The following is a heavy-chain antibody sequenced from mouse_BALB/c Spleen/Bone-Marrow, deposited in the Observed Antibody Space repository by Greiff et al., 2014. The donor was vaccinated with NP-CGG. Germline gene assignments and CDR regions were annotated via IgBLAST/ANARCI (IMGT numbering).Heavy chain of an antibody. J-gene: IGHJ1*01. D-gene: IGHD1-1*01. Sequence: EVQLVESGGGLMKPGGSLKLSCAASGFTFSDYYMYWVRQTPEKRLEWVATISNGGSYTYYPDSLRGRFTISRDNAKNNLYLQMSSLKSEDTAMYYGARDSLYYYGSSYGYFDVWGAGTTVTVSS. CDR2: ISNGGSYT. CDR1: GFTFSDYY. CDR3: ARDSLYYYGSSYGYFDV. V-gene: IGHV5-4*02.